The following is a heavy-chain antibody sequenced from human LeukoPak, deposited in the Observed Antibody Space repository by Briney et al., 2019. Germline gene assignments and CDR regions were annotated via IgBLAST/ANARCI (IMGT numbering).Heavy chain of an antibody. J-gene: IGHJ4*02. CDR3: ARETPDSSGWD. V-gene: IGHV3-21*01. CDR1: GFTFRIYS. CDR2: IRSDGSDT. D-gene: IGHD6-19*01. Sequence: GGSLRLSCAASGFTFRIYSMNWVRQAPGEGLEWVSRIRSDGSDTRYAESVKGRFTISRDNAKNSLYLQMNSLRSEDTAVYYCARETPDSSGWDWGQGTLVTVSS.